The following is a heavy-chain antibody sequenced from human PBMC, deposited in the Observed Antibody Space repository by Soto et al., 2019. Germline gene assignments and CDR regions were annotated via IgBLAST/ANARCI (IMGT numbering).Heavy chain of an antibody. J-gene: IGHJ3*02. CDR2: ILVGGST. D-gene: IGHD2-8*02. CDR1: GFTCSSYD. V-gene: IGHV3-23*01. CDR3: AKATATGGGAFDI. Sequence: GGSLRLSCAASGFTCSSYDMSWVRQAPGEGLEWVSTILVGGSTHYPDSVKGRFTISRDNSKNTVFLQMNSLTAGDTAVYYCAKATATGGGAFDIRGQGTMVTVSS.